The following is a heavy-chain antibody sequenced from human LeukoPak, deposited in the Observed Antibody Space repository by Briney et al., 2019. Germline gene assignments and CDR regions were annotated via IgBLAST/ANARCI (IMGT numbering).Heavy chain of an antibody. D-gene: IGHD6-19*01. CDR1: GFTFSSCW. J-gene: IGHJ4*02. Sequence: AGSLRLSCAVSGFTFSSCWMSWVRQAPGKGLEWVANIKPDGSEKFYVDSVKGRFTISRDNAENSLYLDMSSLRAEDTAVYYCARNAGWVSDYWGQGTLVTVSS. CDR2: IKPDGSEK. V-gene: IGHV3-7*04. CDR3: ARNAGWVSDY.